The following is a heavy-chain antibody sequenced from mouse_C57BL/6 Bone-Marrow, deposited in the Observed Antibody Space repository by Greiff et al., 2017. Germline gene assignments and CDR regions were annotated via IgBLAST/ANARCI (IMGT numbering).Heavy chain of an antibody. CDR2: INPNNGGT. CDR1: GYTFTDYY. V-gene: IGHV1-26*01. Sequence: EVQLQQSGPELVKPGASVKISCKASGYTFTDYYMNWVKQSHGKSLEWIGDINPNNGGTSYNQKFKGKATLTVDKSSSTAYMERRSLTSDDSAVYYCAIYCSSYAMDYWGQGTSVTVSS. D-gene: IGHD1-1*01. J-gene: IGHJ4*01. CDR3: AIYCSSYAMDY.